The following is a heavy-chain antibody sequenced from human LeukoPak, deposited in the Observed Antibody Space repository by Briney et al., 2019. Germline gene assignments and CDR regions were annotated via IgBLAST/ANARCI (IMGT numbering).Heavy chain of an antibody. CDR3: AKDVAPDSGWDLDY. J-gene: IGHJ4*02. CDR2: IYNSGVKI. V-gene: IGHV3-23*01. Sequence: QPGGSQRLSCAASGFTFSTYSMTWVRQGPGKGLEWVSSIYNSGVKIFYADSVKGRFTISRDNSKNTLYLQMNSLRVEDTAVYYCAKDVAPDSGWDLDYWGQGTLVTVSS. CDR1: GFTFSTYS. D-gene: IGHD6-19*01.